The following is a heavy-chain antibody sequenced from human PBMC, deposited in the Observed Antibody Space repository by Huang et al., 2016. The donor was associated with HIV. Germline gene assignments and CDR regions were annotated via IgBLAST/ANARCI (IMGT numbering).Heavy chain of an antibody. Sequence: QVELVQSGAEVKKPGSSVKVSCKPSGGTFKSNAISWVRAAPGQGLEWMGGIGPILGTSSYAQKFQGRVTITADESTNTAYMELSSLRSDDTAVYYCARNQLFYEYWSHYYYGMDIWGQGTTVTVSS. D-gene: IGHD3-3*01. J-gene: IGHJ6*02. CDR3: ARNQLFYEYWSHYYYGMDI. CDR1: GGTFKSNA. CDR2: IGPILGTS. V-gene: IGHV1-69*01.